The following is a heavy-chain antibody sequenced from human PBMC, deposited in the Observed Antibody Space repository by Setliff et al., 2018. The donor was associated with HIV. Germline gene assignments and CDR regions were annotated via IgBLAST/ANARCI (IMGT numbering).Heavy chain of an antibody. V-gene: IGHV1-18*01. CDR3: AREHSTTWPYFDF. Sequence: ASVKVSCKASGGTFSTHAINWVRQAPGQGLEWMGWISGYSGHTSYAQKIQGRVTMTTDTSTSTAYMELRSLRSDDTAVYFCAREHSTTWPYFDFWGQGTLVTVSS. J-gene: IGHJ4*02. CDR2: ISGYSGHT. CDR1: GGTFSTHA. D-gene: IGHD6-13*01.